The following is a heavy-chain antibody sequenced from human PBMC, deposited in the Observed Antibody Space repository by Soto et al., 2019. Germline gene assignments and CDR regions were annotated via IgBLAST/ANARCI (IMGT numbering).Heavy chain of an antibody. CDR1: GGSISSYY. CDR3: ARGGSGGSAGPG. D-gene: IGHD2-15*01. V-gene: IGHV4-59*01. Sequence: QVQLQESGPGLVKPSETLSLTCTVSGGSISSYYWSWIRQPPGKGLEWIGYIYYSGGTHYNPSLKRRVTISVDTSKNQFSLKMSSVTAADTAVYYWARGGSGGSAGPGWGQGTLVTVSS. CDR2: IYYSGGT. J-gene: IGHJ4*02.